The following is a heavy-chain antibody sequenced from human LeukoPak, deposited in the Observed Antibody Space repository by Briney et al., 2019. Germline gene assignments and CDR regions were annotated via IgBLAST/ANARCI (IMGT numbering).Heavy chain of an antibody. CDR2: FNTRGIS. J-gene: IGHJ3*01. V-gene: IGHV4-4*07. CDR3: ARDRNVQITDGTFDL. Sequence: SETLSLTCTVSGGSISSYYWSWIRQPPGKGLEWIGRFNTRGISNYNPSLNSRVAMSIDTSKNHFSLKLNSVAAADTAVYYCARDRNVQITDGTFDLWGQGTLVTVSS. CDR1: GGSISSYY. D-gene: IGHD1-1*01.